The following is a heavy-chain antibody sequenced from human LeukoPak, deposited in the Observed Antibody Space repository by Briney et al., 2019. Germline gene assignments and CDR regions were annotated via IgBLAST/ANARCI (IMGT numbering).Heavy chain of an antibody. J-gene: IGHJ4*02. Sequence: GGSLRLSCAASGFNFDDYVMSWVRQAPGKGLEWVSGINWNGGSRGYADSVKGRFTISRDNAENSLYLQMNSLRAEDTAVYYCARETLDKYYYGSGFDYWGQGTLVTVSS. CDR2: INWNGGSR. CDR3: ARETLDKYYYGSGFDY. V-gene: IGHV3-20*04. CDR1: GFNFDDYV. D-gene: IGHD3-10*01.